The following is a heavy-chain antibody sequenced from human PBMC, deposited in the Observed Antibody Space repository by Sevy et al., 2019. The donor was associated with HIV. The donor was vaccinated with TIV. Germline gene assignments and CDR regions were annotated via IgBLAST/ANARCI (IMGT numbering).Heavy chain of an antibody. Sequence: GGSLRLSCAGYGFSFSDSDMHWVRHPTGKSLEWISSIGTLGDTFYADSVKGRFTISRDNAKSSLYLQTSNLRAGDTALYYCVRGLQTHCDRTACPLDHWGQGTLVTVSS. V-gene: IGHV3-13*01. CDR2: IGTLGDT. CDR3: VRGLQTHCDRTACPLDH. D-gene: IGHD2-21*01. CDR1: GFSFSDSD. J-gene: IGHJ4*02.